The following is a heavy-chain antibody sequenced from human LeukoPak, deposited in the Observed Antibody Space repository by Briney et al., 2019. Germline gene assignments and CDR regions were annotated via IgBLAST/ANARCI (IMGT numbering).Heavy chain of an antibody. CDR1: GFTFSSYA. Sequence: GGSLRLSCATSGFTFSSYAMSWVRQAPGKGLEWVSAISGSGGSTYYADSVKGRFTISRDNSKNTLYLQMNSLRAEDTAVYYCAKDVGYCSSTSCYIFDYWGQGTLVTVSS. D-gene: IGHD2-2*02. V-gene: IGHV3-23*01. CDR2: ISGSGGST. CDR3: AKDVGYCSSTSCYIFDY. J-gene: IGHJ4*02.